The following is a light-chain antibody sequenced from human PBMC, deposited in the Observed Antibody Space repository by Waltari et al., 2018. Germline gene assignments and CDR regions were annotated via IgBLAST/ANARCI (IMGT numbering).Light chain of an antibody. V-gene: IGKV1-33*01. J-gene: IGKJ4*01. Sequence: DIQMTQSPSCLSASVGDRVTITCQARQDISKYLNWYQQKPGKAPKLLIYDASNLETGVPSRFSGSGSGTDFTFTISSLQPEDIATYYCQQYDNLPLTFGGGTKVEIK. CDR3: QQYDNLPLT. CDR2: DAS. CDR1: QDISKY.